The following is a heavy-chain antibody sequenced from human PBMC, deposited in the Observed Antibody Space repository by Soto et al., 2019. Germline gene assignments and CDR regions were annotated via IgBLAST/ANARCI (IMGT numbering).Heavy chain of an antibody. CDR1: GDSLISVAHY. CDR2: LYYTGST. J-gene: IGHJ5*02. D-gene: IGHD6-19*01. V-gene: IGHV4-39*01. CDR3: VRHSTNTGWYYGWFDP. Sequence: SETLSHTCSPSGDSLISVAHYWAWVRQPQGKGLEWIGSLYYTGSTYYNPSLKSRVPMSIDTSKSQFSLNLRSTTATDTAVYYCVRHSTNTGWYYGWFDPWGHGTLVTVSS.